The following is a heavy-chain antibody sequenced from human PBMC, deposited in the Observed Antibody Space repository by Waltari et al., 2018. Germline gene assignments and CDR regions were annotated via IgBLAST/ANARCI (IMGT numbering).Heavy chain of an antibody. CDR1: GFPFHRYA. CDR2: SHSRSRST. V-gene: IGHV3-23*01. J-gene: IGHJ6*02. Sequence: EVQLLESGGDLVQPGGSLTLSCAASGFPFHRYAMNWVSQATGKGLVLGSASHSRSRSTYYADAVKGRFTISRDNSKNTAYLQMNSLRAGDTAIYYCAKGTAAFYYGMDVWGQGTTVTVSS. CDR3: AKGTAAFYYGMDV. D-gene: IGHD3-16*01.